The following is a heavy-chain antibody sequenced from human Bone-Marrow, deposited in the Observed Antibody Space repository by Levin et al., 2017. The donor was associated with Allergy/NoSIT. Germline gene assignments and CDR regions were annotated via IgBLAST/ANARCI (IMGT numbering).Heavy chain of an antibody. D-gene: IGHD6-13*01. CDR3: AREPTSQAAAGLWWFDP. Sequence: ASVKVSCKASGGTFSSYAISWVRQAPGQGLEWMGGIIPIFGTANYAQKFQGRVTITADKSTSTAYMELSSLRSEDTAVYYCAREPTSQAAAGLWWFDPWGQGTLVTVSS. J-gene: IGHJ5*02. CDR1: GGTFSSYA. V-gene: IGHV1-69*06. CDR2: IIPIFGTA.